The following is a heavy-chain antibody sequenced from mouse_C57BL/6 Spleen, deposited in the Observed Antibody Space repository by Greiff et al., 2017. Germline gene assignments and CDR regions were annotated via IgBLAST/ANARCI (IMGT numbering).Heavy chain of an antibody. CDR1: GYTFTDYC. CDR2: INPNNGGT. D-gene: IGHD2-4*01. V-gene: IGHV1-22*01. CDR3: ARSGIYYDYDRYFDV. Sequence: VQLQQSGPELVKPGASVKMSCKASGYTFTDYCMHWVKQSHGQSLEWIGYINPNNGGTNYNQKFKGKATLTVNKSSSTAYMELRSLTTEDSAVYYCARSGIYYDYDRYFDVWGTGTTVTVSS. J-gene: IGHJ1*03.